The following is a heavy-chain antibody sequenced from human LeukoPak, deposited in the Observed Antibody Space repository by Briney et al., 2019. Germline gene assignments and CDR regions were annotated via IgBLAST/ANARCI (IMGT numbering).Heavy chain of an antibody. Sequence: GGSLRLSCAASGFTFSSYAMSWVRQAPGKGLEWVSAISGSGDSTYYADSVKGRFTISRDNSKNTLYLQMNSLKTEDTAVYYCTTDPDSGYSSQEGYWGQGTLVTVSS. CDR3: TTDPDSGYSSQEGY. V-gene: IGHV3-23*01. CDR2: ISGSGDST. CDR1: GFTFSSYA. D-gene: IGHD6-13*01. J-gene: IGHJ4*02.